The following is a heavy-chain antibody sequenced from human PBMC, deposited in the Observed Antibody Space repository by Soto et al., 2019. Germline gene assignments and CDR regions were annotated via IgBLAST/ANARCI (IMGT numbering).Heavy chain of an antibody. Sequence: SETLSLTCAVYGGSFSGYYWSWIRQPPGKGLEWIGEINHSGSTNYNPSLKSRVTISVDTSKNQFSLKLSSVTAADTAVYYCARRLRYPYYYYYGMDVWGQGTTVT. CDR2: INHSGST. D-gene: IGHD3-9*01. CDR1: GGSFSGYY. V-gene: IGHV4-34*01. J-gene: IGHJ6*02. CDR3: ARRLRYPYYYYYGMDV.